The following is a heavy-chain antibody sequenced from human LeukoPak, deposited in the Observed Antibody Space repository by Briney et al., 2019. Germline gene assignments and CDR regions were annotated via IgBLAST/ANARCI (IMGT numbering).Heavy chain of an antibody. D-gene: IGHD3-10*01. J-gene: IGHJ6*02. V-gene: IGHV4-59*08. CDR2: IYYSGST. CDR3: ARQRITMVRGVILYYYGMDV. CDR1: GGSISSYY. Sequence: KPSETLSLTCTVSGGSISSYYWSWIRQPPGKGLEWIGYIYYSGSTNYNPSLKSRVTISLDTSKNQFSLKLSSVTAADTAVYYCARQRITMVRGVILYYYGMDVWGQGTTVTVSS.